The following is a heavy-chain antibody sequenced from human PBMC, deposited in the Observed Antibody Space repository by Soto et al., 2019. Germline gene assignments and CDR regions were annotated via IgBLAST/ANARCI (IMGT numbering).Heavy chain of an antibody. D-gene: IGHD2-15*01. CDR3: AQRLCVSSCYWAVGYFDS. CDR1: GFSLSTSGVG. V-gene: IGHV2-5*02. Sequence: QITLKESGPTLVKPTQTLTLTCTFSGFSLSTSGVGVGWIRQPPGKALECLALIYWDDDKRYSPSLKSRLTLTTDTSHNQVVLTMTNMDPADTATYYCAQRLCVSSCYWAVGYFDSWGQGTLVTVSS. J-gene: IGHJ4*02. CDR2: IYWDDDK.